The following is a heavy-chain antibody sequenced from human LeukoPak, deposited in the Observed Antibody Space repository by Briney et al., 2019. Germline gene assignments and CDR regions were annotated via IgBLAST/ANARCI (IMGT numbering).Heavy chain of an antibody. D-gene: IGHD3-9*01. V-gene: IGHV1-69*01. CDR1: GGTFSSYA. Sequence: SVKVSCKASGGTFSSYAISWVRQAPGQGLEWMGGIIPIFGTANYAQKFQGRVTITADESTSTAYMELSSLRSEDTAVYYCASELRYFDWTERAYYMDVWGKGTTVTASS. J-gene: IGHJ6*03. CDR3: ASELRYFDWTERAYYMDV. CDR2: IIPIFGTA.